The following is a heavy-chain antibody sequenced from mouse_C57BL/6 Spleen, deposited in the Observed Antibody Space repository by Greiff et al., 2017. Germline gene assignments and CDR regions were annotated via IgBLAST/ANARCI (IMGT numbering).Heavy chain of an antibody. D-gene: IGHD2-4*01. J-gene: IGHJ3*01. CDR3: ARGDDYGRFAY. V-gene: IGHV5-4*03. CDR1: GFTFSSYA. Sequence: EVKVVESGGGLVKPGGSLKLSCAASGFTFSSYAMSWVRQTPEKRLEWVATISDGGSYTYYPDNVKGRFTISRDNAKNNLYLQMSHLKSEDTAMYYCARGDDYGRFAYWGQGTLVTVSA. CDR2: ISDGGSYT.